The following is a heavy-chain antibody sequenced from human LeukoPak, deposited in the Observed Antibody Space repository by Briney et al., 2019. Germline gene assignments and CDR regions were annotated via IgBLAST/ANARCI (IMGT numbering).Heavy chain of an antibody. CDR1: GFTFRTYA. Sequence: GGSLRLSCAASGFTFRTYAMSWVRQAPGKGLEWVSSIRSSGESTYYADSVKGRFTISRDNSRNTVFLQMKSLTAEDTAVYYCAKEVRESAWFYFDYWGQGTLATASS. D-gene: IGHD3-10*01. CDR3: AKEVRESAWFYFDY. J-gene: IGHJ4*02. V-gene: IGHV3-23*01. CDR2: IRSSGEST.